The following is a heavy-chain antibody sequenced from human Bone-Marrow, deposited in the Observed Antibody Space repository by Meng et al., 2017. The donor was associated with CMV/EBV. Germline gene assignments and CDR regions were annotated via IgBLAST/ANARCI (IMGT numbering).Heavy chain of an antibody. CDR1: GFSFSFYG. CDR2: ISDDSTYI. V-gene: IGHV3-21*01. Sequence: GGSLRLSCAASGFSFSFYGVTWVRQAPGKGLEWVSSISDDSTYIYYADSVKGRFTISRDNAKNLLYLQMNSLRAEDTAVYYCARSTAVVSFDYWGQGTLVTVSS. CDR3: ARSTAVVSFDY. D-gene: IGHD5-18*01. J-gene: IGHJ4*02.